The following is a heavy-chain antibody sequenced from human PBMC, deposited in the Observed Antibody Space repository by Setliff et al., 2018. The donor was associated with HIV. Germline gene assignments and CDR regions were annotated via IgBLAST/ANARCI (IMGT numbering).Heavy chain of an antibody. V-gene: IGHV3-7*01. Sequence: PGGSLRLSCAASGFNFGYYWMSWVRQTPGKGLEWVTNISPDGRQKGYVDSVRGRFTISRDNAKNTLYLEVSSLRAEDTAVYYCARDLDYGDDWGQGTLVTVSS. CDR3: ARDLDYGDD. J-gene: IGHJ4*02. CDR1: GFNFGYYW. D-gene: IGHD3-16*01. CDR2: ISPDGRQK.